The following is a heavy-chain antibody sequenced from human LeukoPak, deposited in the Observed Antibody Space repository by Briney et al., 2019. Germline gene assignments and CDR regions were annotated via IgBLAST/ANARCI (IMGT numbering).Heavy chain of an antibody. CDR1: GFTLSSYW. CDR2: IRDDGNEK. D-gene: IGHD2-15*01. CDR3: GRDGPGYKDLDL. J-gene: IGHJ5*02. V-gene: IGHV3-7*04. Sequence: PGGSLRLSCAASGFTLSSYWMSWVRQAPGKGLEWVANIRDDGNEKYYADSVKGRFIISRDNARSSLHLQMSSLRVEDTAVYYCGRDGPGYKDLDLWGQGTLVTVSS.